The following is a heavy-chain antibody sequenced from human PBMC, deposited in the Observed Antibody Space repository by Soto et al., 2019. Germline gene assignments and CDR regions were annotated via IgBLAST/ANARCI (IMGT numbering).Heavy chain of an antibody. CDR1: GGTFSSYT. Sequence: QVQLVQSGAEVKKPGSSVKVSCKASGGTFSSYTISWVRQAPGQGLEWMGRIIPILGIANYAQKFQGRVKITADKSTSTAYRELSSLRSEDTAVYYCARRYYYDSSGSPGYWGQGTLVTVSS. V-gene: IGHV1-69*02. CDR2: IIPILGIA. J-gene: IGHJ4*02. D-gene: IGHD3-22*01. CDR3: ARRYYYDSSGSPGY.